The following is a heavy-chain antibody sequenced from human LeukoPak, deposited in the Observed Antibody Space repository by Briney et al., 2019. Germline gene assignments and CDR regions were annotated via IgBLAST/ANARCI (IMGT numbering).Heavy chain of an antibody. J-gene: IGHJ6*03. CDR3: AREGPIAARPKKKLTYYYYMDV. CDR1: GGSFSGYY. V-gene: IGHV4-34*01. CDR2: INHSGST. Sequence: PSETLSLTCAVYGGSFSGYYWSWIRQPPGKGLEWIGEINHSGSTNYNPSLKSRVTISVDTSKNQFSLKLSSVTAADTAVYYCAREGPIAARPKKKLTYYYYMDVWGKGTTVTVSS. D-gene: IGHD6-6*01.